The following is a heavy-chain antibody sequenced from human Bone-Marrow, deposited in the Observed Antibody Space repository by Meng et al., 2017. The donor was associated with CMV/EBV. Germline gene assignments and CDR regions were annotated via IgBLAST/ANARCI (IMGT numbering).Heavy chain of an antibody. V-gene: IGHV3-30*19. CDR2: ISYDGSNK. Sequence: GGSLRLSCAASGFTFSSYGMHWVRQTPGKGLEWVALISYDGSNKYYEDSVKGRFTISRDNSKNTLYLQMNSLRADDTAMYYCVPSGAWGQGTLVTVSS. CDR1: GFTFSSYG. CDR3: VPSGA. J-gene: IGHJ4*02. D-gene: IGHD3-10*01.